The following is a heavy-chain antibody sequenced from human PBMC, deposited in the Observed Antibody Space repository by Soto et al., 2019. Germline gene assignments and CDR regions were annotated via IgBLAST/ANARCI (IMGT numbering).Heavy chain of an antibody. V-gene: IGHV3-48*02. CDR2: ISSSSSTI. J-gene: IGHJ3*02. Sequence: EVQLGESGGGLLQPGGSLILSCAASGFTFSSYSMNWVRQAPGKGLEWVSYISSSSSTIYYADSVKGRFTISRDNAKNYLYLKLNSLIDEDKAVYYCARDHGIFGVVPENIWGQGTMVTVSS. D-gene: IGHD3-3*01. CDR1: GFTFSSYS. CDR3: ARDHGIFGVVPENI.